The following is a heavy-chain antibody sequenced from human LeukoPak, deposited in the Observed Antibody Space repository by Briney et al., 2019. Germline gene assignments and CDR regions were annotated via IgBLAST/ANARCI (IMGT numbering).Heavy chain of an antibody. CDR1: GFTVSSNY. D-gene: IGHD6-19*01. CDR2: ISGSGGST. V-gene: IGHV3-23*01. J-gene: IGHJ3*02. Sequence: GGSLRLSCAASGFTVSSNYMSWVRQAPGKGLEWVSAISGSGGSTYYADSVKGRFTISRDNSKNTLYLQMNSLRAEVTAVYYCATTLREQWLTTNDAFDIWGQGTMVTVSS. CDR3: ATTLREQWLTTNDAFDI.